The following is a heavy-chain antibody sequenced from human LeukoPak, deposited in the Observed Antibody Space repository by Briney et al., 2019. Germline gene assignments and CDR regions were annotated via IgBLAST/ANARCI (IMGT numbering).Heavy chain of an antibody. V-gene: IGHV4-30-4*01. D-gene: IGHD4-17*01. CDR2: IYYSGST. CDR3: ARARGYGDFDF. Sequence: LEWIGYIYYSGSTYYNPSLKSRATISVDTSKNQFSLKLSSVTAADTAVYHCARARGYGDFDFWGQGTLVTVSS. J-gene: IGHJ4*02.